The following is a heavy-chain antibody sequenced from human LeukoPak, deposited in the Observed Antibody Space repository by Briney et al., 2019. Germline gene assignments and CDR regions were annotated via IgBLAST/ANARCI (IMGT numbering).Heavy chain of an antibody. CDR1: GGSISSYY. V-gene: IGHV4-59*01. CDR3: ARESARLHPLDY. CDR2: ISYSGDT. Sequence: SETLSLTCTVSGGSISSYYWGWIRQPPGKGLEWIGYISYSGDTNYNPSLKSRVTISVDTSKNQFSLKLGSVTAADTAVYYCARESARLHPLDYWGQGALVTVSS. J-gene: IGHJ4*02. D-gene: IGHD4-11*01.